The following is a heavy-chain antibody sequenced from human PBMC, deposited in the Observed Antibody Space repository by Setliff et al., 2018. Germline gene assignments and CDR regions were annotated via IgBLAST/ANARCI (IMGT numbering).Heavy chain of an antibody. CDR3: ARDASASDGRNAFDT. J-gene: IGHJ3*02. CDR1: GGSISDNGYF. Sequence: PSETLSLTCTVPGGSISDNGYFWGWVRQPPGKGPEWIGNIYFGGNTYFNPSFKSRVTMSIDTSNSQFSLKLSSVTAADTAIYYCARDASASDGRNAFDTWGQGTMVTVSS. CDR2: IYFGGNT. D-gene: IGHD1-26*01. V-gene: IGHV4-39*07.